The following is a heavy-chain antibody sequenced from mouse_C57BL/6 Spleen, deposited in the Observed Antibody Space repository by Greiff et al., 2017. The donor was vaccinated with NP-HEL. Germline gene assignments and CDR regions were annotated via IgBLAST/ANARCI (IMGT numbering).Heavy chain of an antibody. CDR3: ARRALLWYFDV. CDR2: INPSSGYT. J-gene: IGHJ1*03. CDR1: GYTFTSYT. V-gene: IGHV1-4*01. D-gene: IGHD2-10*01. Sequence: VKLQESGAELARPGASVKMSCKASGYTFTSYTMHWVKQRPGQGLEWIGYINPSSGYTKYNQKFKDKATLTADKSSSTAYMQLSSLTSEDSAVYYCARRALLWYFDVWGTGTTVTVSS.